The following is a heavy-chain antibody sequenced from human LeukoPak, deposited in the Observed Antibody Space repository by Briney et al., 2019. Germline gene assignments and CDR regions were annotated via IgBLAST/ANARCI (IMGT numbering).Heavy chain of an antibody. CDR2: IIPIFGTA. D-gene: IGHD2-2*01. J-gene: IGHJ4*02. CDR3: ARGGYCSSTTCYQNY. V-gene: IGHV1-69*13. CDR1: GGTFSSYA. Sequence: SVKVSWKASGGTFSSYAISWVRQAPGQGLEWMGGIIPIFGTANYAQKFQGRVTITADESTSTAYMELSSLRSEDTAVYYCARGGYCSSTTCYQNYWGQGTLVTVSS.